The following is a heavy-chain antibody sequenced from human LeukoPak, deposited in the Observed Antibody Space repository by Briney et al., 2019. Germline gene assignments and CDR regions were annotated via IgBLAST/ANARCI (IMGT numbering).Heavy chain of an antibody. CDR3: VRDRELTY. CDR2: IYNSGSST. Sequence: PSETPSLTCTVSDGSISIYYWNWIRQPPGKGLEWIGYIYNSGSSTIYNPSLQSRVTISVDMSKNQFSLRLSSVTAADTAVYFCVRDRELTYWGQGILVTVSS. V-gene: IGHV4-59*01. D-gene: IGHD3-10*01. J-gene: IGHJ4*02. CDR1: DGSISIYY.